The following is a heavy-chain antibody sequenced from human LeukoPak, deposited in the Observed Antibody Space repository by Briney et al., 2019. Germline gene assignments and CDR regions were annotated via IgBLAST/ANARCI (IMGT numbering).Heavy chain of an antibody. CDR2: VSSSGRT. CDR1: GASVTAGGYS. CDR3: ARGLIVGVESSFDP. Sequence: PSETLSLTCAVSGASVTAGGYSWTWIRQPPGKRLEWIGYVSSSGRTFYNPSLKSRITISIDSSKNQFSLTLKSVTAADTAVYYCARGLIVGVESSFDPWGRGTLVTVSS. D-gene: IGHD3-22*01. J-gene: IGHJ5*02. V-gene: IGHV4-30-4*07.